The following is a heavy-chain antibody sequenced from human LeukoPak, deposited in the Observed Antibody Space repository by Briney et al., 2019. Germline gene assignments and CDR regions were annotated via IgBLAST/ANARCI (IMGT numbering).Heavy chain of an antibody. J-gene: IGHJ3*02. D-gene: IGHD2-21*01. CDR2: ISSSGSTI. Sequence: GGSLRLSCAASGFTFSSYEVNWVRQAPGKGLEWVSYISSSGSTIYYADSVKGRFTISRDNSKNTLYLQMNSLRAEDTAVYYCAKETPSRFLDIWGQGTMVTVSS. CDR3: AKETPSRFLDI. CDR1: GFTFSSYE. V-gene: IGHV3-48*03.